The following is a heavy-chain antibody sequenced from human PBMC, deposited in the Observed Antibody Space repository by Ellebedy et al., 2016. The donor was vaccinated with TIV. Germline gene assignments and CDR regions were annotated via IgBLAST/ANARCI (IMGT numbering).Heavy chain of an antibody. CDR3: AREGADIGVVHY. CDR2: INPSGGT. J-gene: IGHJ4*02. CDR1: GGSFLGYY. V-gene: IGHV4-34*01. Sequence: SETLSLXXTVHGGSFLGYYWSWIRQSPGKGLQWIGEINPSGGTNYTTSLKSRLTMSIDTSKRQISLNLKSATAADTAVYYCAREGADIGVVHYWGQGKLVTVSS. D-gene: IGHD2-15*01.